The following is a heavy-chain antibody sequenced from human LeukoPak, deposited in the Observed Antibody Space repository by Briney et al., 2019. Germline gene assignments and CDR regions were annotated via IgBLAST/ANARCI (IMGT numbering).Heavy chain of an antibody. D-gene: IGHD5-18*01. V-gene: IGHV3-30*02. CDR3: ARARSSYGYGDAFDI. CDR1: GFTFSSYA. J-gene: IGHJ3*02. Sequence: PGGSLRLSCAPSGFTFSSYAMHWVRQAPGKGLEWVAFIRFDASKIYYTDSVRGRFTISRDNSKNTLYLQMNSLRAEDTAVYYCARARSSYGYGDAFDIWGQGTMVTVSS. CDR2: IRFDASKI.